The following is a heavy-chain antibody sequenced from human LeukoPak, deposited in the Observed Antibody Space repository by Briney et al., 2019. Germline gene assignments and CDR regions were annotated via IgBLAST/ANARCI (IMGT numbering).Heavy chain of an antibody. CDR1: GGSISNYY. Sequence: PSETLSLTCTVSGGSISNYYWSWIRQPPGKGLEWIGHIYYSGSTKYNPSLKSRVTISVDTSKNQFSLKLSSVTAADTAVYYCASTARWLFFDSWGPGILVTVSS. CDR2: IYYSGST. J-gene: IGHJ4*02. V-gene: IGHV4-59*08. CDR3: ASTARWLFFDS. D-gene: IGHD3-22*01.